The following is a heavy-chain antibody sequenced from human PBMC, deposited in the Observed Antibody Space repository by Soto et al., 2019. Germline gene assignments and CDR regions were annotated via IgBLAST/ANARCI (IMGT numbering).Heavy chain of an antibody. V-gene: IGHV3-48*01. CDR1: GFTFSSYS. J-gene: IGHJ3*02. D-gene: IGHD2-15*01. CDR2: ISSSSSTI. Sequence: EVQLVESGGGLVQPGGSLRLSCAASGFTFSSYSMNWVRQAPGKGLEWVSYISSSSSTIYYADSVKGRFTISRDNAKNSLYLQMNSLRAEDTAVYYCATVVVAATGGAFDIWGQGTMVTVSP. CDR3: ATVVVAATGGAFDI.